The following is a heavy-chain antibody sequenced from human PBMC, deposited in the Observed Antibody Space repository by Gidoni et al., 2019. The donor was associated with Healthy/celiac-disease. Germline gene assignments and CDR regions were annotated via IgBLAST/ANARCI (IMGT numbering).Heavy chain of an antibody. V-gene: IGHV3-9*01. Sequence: EVQLVESGGGLVQPGRSLRRSCAASGVTFDDYAMHWVRQAPGKGLEWVSGISWNSGSIGYADSVKGRFTISRDNAKNSLYLQMNSLRAEDTALYYCAKDLGSSWYESLFDYWGQGTLVTVSS. CDR2: ISWNSGSI. CDR3: AKDLGSSWYESLFDY. J-gene: IGHJ4*02. CDR1: GVTFDDYA. D-gene: IGHD6-13*01.